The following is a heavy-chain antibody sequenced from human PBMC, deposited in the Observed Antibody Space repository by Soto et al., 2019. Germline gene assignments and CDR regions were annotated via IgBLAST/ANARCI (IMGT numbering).Heavy chain of an antibody. CDR3: ARDSGVVGPSGDLDY. V-gene: IGHV1-3*01. Sequence: QVPLVQSGAEVREPGASVKVSCKASGYTFAIHIMHWVRQAPGQSLEWMGWVNGGNGNTKYSQKFQDRVTITRDTSATTVYMELSRLTSEDKAVYFCARDSGVVGPSGDLDYWGQGTLVTVSS. D-gene: IGHD1-26*01. J-gene: IGHJ4*02. CDR1: GYTFAIHI. CDR2: VNGGNGNT.